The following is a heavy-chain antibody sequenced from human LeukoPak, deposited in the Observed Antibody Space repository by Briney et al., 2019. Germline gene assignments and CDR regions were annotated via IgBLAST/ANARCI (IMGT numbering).Heavy chain of an antibody. V-gene: IGHV3-33*01. CDR1: GFTFSSYG. Sequence: PGGSLRLSCAASGFTFSSYGMHWVRQAPGKGLEWVAVIWYDGSNKYYADSVKGRFTISRDNSKNTLYLQMNSLRAEDTAVYYCAREAYGVPLDYWGQGTLVTVSS. J-gene: IGHJ4*02. CDR2: IWYDGSNK. D-gene: IGHD3-10*01. CDR3: AREAYGVPLDY.